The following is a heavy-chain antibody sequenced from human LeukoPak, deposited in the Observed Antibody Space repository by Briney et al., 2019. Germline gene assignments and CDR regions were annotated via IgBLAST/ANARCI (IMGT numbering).Heavy chain of an antibody. CDR1: GFTFSSYS. CDR2: ISDNGGST. V-gene: IGHV3-23*01. Sequence: GGPLRLSCAASGFTFSSYSMNWVRQAPGKGLEWVSTISDNGGSTYYADSVKGRFTISRDNSKNTLYLQMNSLRAEDTAVYYCAKDAYYNLWGQGTLVTVSS. J-gene: IGHJ4*02. CDR3: AKDAYYNL. D-gene: IGHD3-10*01.